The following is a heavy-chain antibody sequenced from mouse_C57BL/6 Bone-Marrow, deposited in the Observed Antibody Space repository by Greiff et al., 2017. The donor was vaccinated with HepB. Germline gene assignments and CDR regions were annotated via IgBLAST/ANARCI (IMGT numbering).Heavy chain of an antibody. CDR2: ISSGGSYT. CDR3: AIQRGFKGFAY. D-gene: IGHD3-1*01. CDR1: GFTFSSYG. Sequence: EVQRVESGGDLVKPGGSLKLSCAASGFTFSSYGMSWVRQTPDKRLEWVATISSGGSYTYYPDSVKGRFTISRDNAKNTLYLQMSSLKSEDTAMYYCAIQRGFKGFAYWGQGTLVTVSA. V-gene: IGHV5-6*01. J-gene: IGHJ3*01.